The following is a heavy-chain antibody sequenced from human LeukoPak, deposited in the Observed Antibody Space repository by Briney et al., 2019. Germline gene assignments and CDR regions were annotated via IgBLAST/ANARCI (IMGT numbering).Heavy chain of an antibody. CDR2: IIPIFGTA. V-gene: IGHV1-69*13. D-gene: IGHD1-1*01. J-gene: IGHJ5*02. CDR3: ARVPGTTGNWFDP. CDR1: GGTFSSYA. Sequence: GASVTVSCKASGGTFSSYAISWVRQAPGQGLEWMGGIIPIFGTANYAQKFQGRVTITADESTSTAYMELSSLRSEDTAVYYCARVPGTTGNWFDPWGQGTLVTVSS.